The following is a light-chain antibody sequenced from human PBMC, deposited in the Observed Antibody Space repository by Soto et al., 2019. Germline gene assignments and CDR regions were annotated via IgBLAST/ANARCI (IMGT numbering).Light chain of an antibody. CDR2: AAS. J-gene: IGKJ3*01. CDR3: QQLNSYVFA. Sequence: DIQLTQSPSFLSASVGDRVTITCRASQDVSRYLAWYQQKPGKAHNLLIYAASTLRSGVPSRFSGSGSETEFTLTISSLQPEDFATYYCQQLNSYVFACGPGTKVDIK. CDR1: QDVSRY. V-gene: IGKV1-9*01.